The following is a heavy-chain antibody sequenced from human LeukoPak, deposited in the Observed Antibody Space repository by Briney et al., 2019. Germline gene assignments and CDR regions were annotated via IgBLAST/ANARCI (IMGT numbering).Heavy chain of an antibody. CDR3: ARAQPNRRDGYNYNYFDY. CDR1: GFTFSSYA. Sequence: PGGSLRLSCAASGFTFSSYAMHWVRQAPGKGLEYVSAISSNGGSTYYANSVKGRYTISRDNSKNTLYLQMGSLRAEDMAVYYCARAQPNRRDGYNYNYFDYWGQGTLVTVSS. J-gene: IGHJ4*02. V-gene: IGHV3-64*01. D-gene: IGHD5-24*01. CDR2: ISSNGGST.